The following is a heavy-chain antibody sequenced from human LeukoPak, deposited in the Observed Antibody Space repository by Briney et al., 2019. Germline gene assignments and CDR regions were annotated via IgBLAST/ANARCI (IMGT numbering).Heavy chain of an antibody. V-gene: IGHV3-48*01. CDR3: ARVDEGGYYYYGMDV. D-gene: IGHD3-16*01. CDR1: GFMYSGFD. J-gene: IGHJ6*02. CDR2: ISSGSSTM. Sequence: GGSLRLSCAASGFMYSGFDMSWVRQAPGKGLEWVSYISSGSSTMYYAESVKGRFTISRDNSKNTLYLQMNSLRAEDTAVYYCARVDEGGYYYYGMDVWGQGTTVTVSS.